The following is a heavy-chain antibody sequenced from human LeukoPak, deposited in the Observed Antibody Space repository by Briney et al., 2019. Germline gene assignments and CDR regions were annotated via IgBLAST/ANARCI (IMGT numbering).Heavy chain of an antibody. J-gene: IGHJ5*02. CDR3: ARESGNGGGYYYDSSPPDR. Sequence: GGSLRLSCAASGFTFSSYSMNWVRQAPGKGLEWVSSISSSSYIYYADSVKGRFTISRDNAKNSLYLQMNSLRAEDTAVYYCARESGNGGGYYYDSSPPDRWGQGTLVTVSS. D-gene: IGHD3-22*01. CDR1: GFTFSSYS. CDR2: ISSSSYI. V-gene: IGHV3-21*01.